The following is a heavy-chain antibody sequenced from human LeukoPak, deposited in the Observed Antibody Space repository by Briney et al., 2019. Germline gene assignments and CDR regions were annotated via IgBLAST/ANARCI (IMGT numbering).Heavy chain of an antibody. Sequence: SETLSLTCTVSGGSISSYYWSWIRQPAGKGLEWIGRIYNSGSTNYNPSLKSRVTISVDTSKNQFSLKLRSVTAADTAVYYCARGRQDVNMIVVVMAGVSYYLDVWGKGTTVTVSS. CDR1: GGSISSYY. CDR2: IYNSGST. CDR3: ARGRQDVNMIVVVMAGVSYYLDV. D-gene: IGHD3-22*01. V-gene: IGHV4-4*07. J-gene: IGHJ6*03.